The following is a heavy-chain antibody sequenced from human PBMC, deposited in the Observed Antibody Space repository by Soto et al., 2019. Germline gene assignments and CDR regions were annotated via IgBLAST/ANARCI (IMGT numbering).Heavy chain of an antibody. J-gene: IGHJ4*02. Sequence: AGSLRLSCVLSGLSLNNYAIAWVRHAPGKGLEFVSPIDVLDGAWYSDSVRGRLAISRDVSRNTVYLQMSSLRVEDTAIYFCSDWRAGGQVNLDHWGPGTRVTVSS. V-gene: IGHV3-23*01. CDR3: SDWRAGGQVNLDH. D-gene: IGHD2-15*01. CDR1: GLSLNNYA. CDR2: IDVLDGA.